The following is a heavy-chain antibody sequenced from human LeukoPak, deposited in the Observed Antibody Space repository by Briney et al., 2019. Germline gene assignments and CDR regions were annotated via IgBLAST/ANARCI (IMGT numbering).Heavy chain of an antibody. CDR3: ARLFGDYETPAFDI. Sequence: SETLSLTCTVSGGSISSSSYYWGWIRQPPGKGLEGIGSIYYSGSTYYNPSLKSRVTISVDTSKNQFSLKLSSVTAADTAVYYCARLFGDYETPAFDIWGQGTVVTVSS. CDR1: GGSISSSSYY. CDR2: IYYSGST. D-gene: IGHD4-17*01. J-gene: IGHJ3*02. V-gene: IGHV4-39*01.